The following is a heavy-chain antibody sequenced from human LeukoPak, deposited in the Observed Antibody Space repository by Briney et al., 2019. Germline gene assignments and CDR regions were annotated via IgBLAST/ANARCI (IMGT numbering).Heavy chain of an antibody. CDR3: AGVLPVASRDY. V-gene: IGHV3-7*01. Sequence: PGGSMRLSCAASGFTFSTYWMSWVRQAPGKWLEWVANIKQDGSDKFYVDSVKGRFTISRDNAKNSMYLKMNSLRAEDTAVYYCAGVLPVASRDYWGQGTMVTVSS. CDR1: GFTFSTYW. J-gene: IGHJ4*02. CDR2: IKQDGSDK. D-gene: IGHD2-2*01.